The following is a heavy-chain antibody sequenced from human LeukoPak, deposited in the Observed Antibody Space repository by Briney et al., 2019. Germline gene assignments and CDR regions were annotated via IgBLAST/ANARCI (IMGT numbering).Heavy chain of an antibody. CDR1: GFTFSSYA. J-gene: IGHJ4*02. Sequence: GGSLRLSCAASGFTFSSYAMSWVRQAPGKGLEWVSAISGSGGSTYYADSVKGRFTISRDNSKNTLYLQMNSLRAEDTAVYYCAKDHYYDSSGYYYFDYWGQGTLVTVSS. V-gene: IGHV3-23*01. D-gene: IGHD3-22*01. CDR2: ISGSGGST. CDR3: AKDHYYDSSGYYYFDY.